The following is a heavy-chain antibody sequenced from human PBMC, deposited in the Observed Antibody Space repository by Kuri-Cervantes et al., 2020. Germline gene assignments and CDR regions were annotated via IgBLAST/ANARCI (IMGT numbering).Heavy chain of an antibody. J-gene: IGHJ3*02. CDR3: AKRNRGFYGDYRLAFDI. V-gene: IGHV1-18*01. CDR1: GYTFTSYG. D-gene: IGHD4-17*01. Sequence: ASVKVSCKASGYTFTSYGISWVRQAPGQGLEWMGWISAYNGNTNYAQKLQGRVTMTTDTSTSTAYMELRSLRSDDAAVYYCAKRNRGFYGDYRLAFDIWGQGTMVTVSS. CDR2: ISAYNGNT.